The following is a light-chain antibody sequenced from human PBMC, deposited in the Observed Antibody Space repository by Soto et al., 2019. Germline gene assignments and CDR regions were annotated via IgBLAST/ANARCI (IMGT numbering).Light chain of an antibody. Sequence: ELVLTQSPGTLSLSPGERATLSGRASQSISTSYLAWYQQKPGQAPSLLIYDASNRATGIPARFSGSGSGTDFTLTISSLEPEDFAVYYCQQRTNWQSTVGGGTKVDIK. CDR3: QQRTNWQST. CDR1: QSISTSY. V-gene: IGKV3D-20*02. CDR2: DAS. J-gene: IGKJ4*01.